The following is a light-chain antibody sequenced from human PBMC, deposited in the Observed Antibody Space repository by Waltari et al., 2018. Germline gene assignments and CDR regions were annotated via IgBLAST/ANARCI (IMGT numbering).Light chain of an antibody. Sequence: EVALTQSPDTLSLSAGERATLSCTASQTVSSSYFAWYQQKPGQSPRLLIYVTSTRATGIPARFSGSGSGTDFSLNIDMLEPEDSAVYFCQQFGGSPMYTFGQGTKLE. V-gene: IGKV3-20*01. J-gene: IGKJ2*01. CDR1: QTVSSSY. CDR3: QQFGGSPMYT. CDR2: VTS.